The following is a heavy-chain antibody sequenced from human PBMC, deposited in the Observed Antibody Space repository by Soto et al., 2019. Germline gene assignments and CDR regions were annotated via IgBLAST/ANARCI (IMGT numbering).Heavy chain of an antibody. CDR3: ATVPRGSRYFYYLDV. CDR2: VSLNTGNT. J-gene: IGHJ6*03. V-gene: IGHV1-8*01. Sequence: QVQLVQSGAEVKKPGASVMVSCEASGDTFTNYEINWVRHATGQGLEWLGWVSLNTGNTGYAQRFQGRVSMTANPSISTAYMELSSLKSEDTAVYYCATVPRGSRYFYYLDVWGKGTTVIVSS. D-gene: IGHD3-16*01. CDR1: GDTFTNYE.